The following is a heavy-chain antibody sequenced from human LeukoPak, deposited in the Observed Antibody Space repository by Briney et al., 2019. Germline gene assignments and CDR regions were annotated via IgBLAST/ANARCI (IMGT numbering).Heavy chain of an antibody. CDR2: IIPVLGIA. J-gene: IGHJ1*01. CDR3: ARLGSSGYYQETVYFQH. V-gene: IGHV1-69*04. D-gene: IGHD3-22*01. CDR1: GGTFSSYA. Sequence: GASVKVSRKASGGTFSSYAISWVRQAPGQGLEWMGRIIPVLGIANYAQKFQGRVTITADKSTSTAYMELSSLRSEDTAVYYCARLGSSGYYQETVYFQHWGQGTLVTVSS.